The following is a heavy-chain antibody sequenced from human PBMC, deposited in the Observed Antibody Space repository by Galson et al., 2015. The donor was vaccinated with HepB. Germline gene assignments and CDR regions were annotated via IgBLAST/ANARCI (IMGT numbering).Heavy chain of an antibody. CDR1: GFTVSSNY. V-gene: IGHV3-53*01. CDR2: IYGGANT. J-gene: IGHJ4*02. D-gene: IGHD7-27*01. CDR3: AQLGTGY. Sequence: SLRLSCAASGFTVSSNYMNWVRQTPGKGLEWVLVIYGGANTYYADSLKGRFTISRDDSKNTLYLQMNSLRAEDTAVYYCAQLGTGYWGQGTLVIVSS.